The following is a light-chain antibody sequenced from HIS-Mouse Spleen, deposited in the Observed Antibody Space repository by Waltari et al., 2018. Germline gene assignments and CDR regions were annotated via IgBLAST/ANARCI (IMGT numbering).Light chain of an antibody. J-gene: IGLJ2*01. CDR1: RIDVGGYNS. Sequence: QSALTQPRSVSGSPGQPVTIPCTGTRIDVGGYNSVSWYQQHPGKAPKLMIYDVSKRPSGVPDRFSGSKSGNTASLTISGLQAEDEADYYCCSYAGSYTLVFGGGTKLTVL. V-gene: IGLV2-11*01. CDR3: CSYAGSYTLV. CDR2: DVS.